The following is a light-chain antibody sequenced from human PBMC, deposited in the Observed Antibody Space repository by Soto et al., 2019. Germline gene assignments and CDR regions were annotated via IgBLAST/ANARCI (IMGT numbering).Light chain of an antibody. CDR2: DVS. Sequence: QSALTQPASVSGSPGQSITISCTGTSSDVGGYNYVSWYQQHPGKAPKLMIYDVSNRPSGVSNRFSGSKSGNTAALTISGLQAEDEADYYCSSYGSRSTLVFGGGTKVTVL. CDR1: SSDVGGYNY. CDR3: SSYGSRSTLV. J-gene: IGLJ2*01. V-gene: IGLV2-14*01.